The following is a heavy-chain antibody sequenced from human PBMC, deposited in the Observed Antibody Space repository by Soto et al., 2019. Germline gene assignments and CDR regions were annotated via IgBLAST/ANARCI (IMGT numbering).Heavy chain of an antibody. CDR2: ISYDGSNK. J-gene: IGHJ4*02. CDR3: AIPGATVGY. Sequence: QVQLVESGGGVVQPGRSLRLSCAASGFTFSSYGMHWVRQAPGKGLEWVAVISYDGSNKYFADSVKGRFTISRDNSKNTLYLQMNSLRAEDTAVYYCAIPGATVGYWGQGTLVTVSS. D-gene: IGHD1-26*01. V-gene: IGHV3-30*03. CDR1: GFTFSSYG.